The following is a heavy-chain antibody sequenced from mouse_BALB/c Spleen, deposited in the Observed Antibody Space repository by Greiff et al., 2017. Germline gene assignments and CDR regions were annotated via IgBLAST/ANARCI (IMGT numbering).Heavy chain of an antibody. V-gene: IGHV1-80*01. CDR2: IYPGDGDT. D-gene: IGHD2-3*01. CDR1: GYAFSSYW. CDR3: AREGWLLRFAY. J-gene: IGHJ3*01. Sequence: QVQLQQSGAELVRPGSSVKISCKASGYAFSSYWMNWVKQRPGQGLEWIGQIYPGDGDTNYNGKFKGKATLTADKSSSTAYMQLSSLTSEDSAVYFCAREGWLLRFAYWGQGTLVTVSA.